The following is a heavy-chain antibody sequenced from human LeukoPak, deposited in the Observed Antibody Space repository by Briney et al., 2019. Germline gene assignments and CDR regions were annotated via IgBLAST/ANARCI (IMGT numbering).Heavy chain of an antibody. V-gene: IGHV4-34*01. CDR1: GGSFSGYY. D-gene: IGHD3-22*01. CDR3: ARKIALYYDSSGYHSSPHYYFDY. Sequence: KPSETLSLTCAVYGGSFSGYYWSWIRQPPGKGLEWIGEINHSGSTNYNPSLKSRVTISVDTSKNQFSLKLSSVTAADTAVYYCARKIALYYDSSGYHSSPHYYFDYWGQGTLVTVSS. J-gene: IGHJ4*02. CDR2: INHSGST.